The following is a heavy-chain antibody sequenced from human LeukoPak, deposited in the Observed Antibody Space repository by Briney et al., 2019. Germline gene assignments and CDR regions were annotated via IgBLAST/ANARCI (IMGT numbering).Heavy chain of an antibody. CDR1: GFIVSNNY. CDR2: VYSGGDT. J-gene: IGHJ4*02. D-gene: IGHD5-18*01. Sequence: GGSLRLSCVGSGFIVSNNYMSWVRQAPGMGLEWVSVVYSGGDTYYADFVMGRFTISRDKSKNTLFLQMNNLRAEDTAVYYCARAGYSYGRGYFDYWGQGTLVTVSS. CDR3: ARAGYSYGRGYFDY. V-gene: IGHV3-53*01.